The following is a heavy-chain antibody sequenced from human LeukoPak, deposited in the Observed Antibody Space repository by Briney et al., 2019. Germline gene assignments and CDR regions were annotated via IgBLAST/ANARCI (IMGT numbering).Heavy chain of an antibody. CDR1: GFTFSDYA. V-gene: IGHV3-49*04. D-gene: IGHD3-22*01. Sequence: GGSLRLSCTTSGFTFSDYAMSWVRQAPGKGLEWVAFIRSKTYAGTTEYAASVKGRFTISRDDSKSIAYLQMNSLKTEDTAMYYCTRPARISMIVGDLGYFHYWGQGTLVTVSS. CDR2: IRSKTYAGTT. CDR3: TRPARISMIVGDLGYFHY. J-gene: IGHJ4*02.